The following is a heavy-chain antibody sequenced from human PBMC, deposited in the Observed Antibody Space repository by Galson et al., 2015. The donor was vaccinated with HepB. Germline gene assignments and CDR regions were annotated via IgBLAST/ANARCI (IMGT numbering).Heavy chain of an antibody. V-gene: IGHV3-13*01. CDR1: GFTFSSYD. Sequence: SLRLSCAASGFTFSSYDMHWVRQATGKGLEWVSAIGTAGDTYYPGSVKGRFSISRENAKNSLYLQMNSLRAGDTAVYYCARAPYSSSSRYWYFDLWGRGTLVTVSS. D-gene: IGHD6-6*01. CDR2: IGTAGDT. J-gene: IGHJ2*01. CDR3: ARAPYSSSSRYWYFDL.